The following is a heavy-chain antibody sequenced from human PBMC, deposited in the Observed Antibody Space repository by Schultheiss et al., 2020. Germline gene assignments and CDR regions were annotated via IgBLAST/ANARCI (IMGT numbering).Heavy chain of an antibody. CDR3: AKAHCGSDCYVWYFDL. Sequence: GESLKISCAASGFTFSNYWMIWIRQAPGKGLEWVANIKGDGSEKDYVGSVEGRFTISRDSTKNSLYLQMNSLRAEDTAVYYCAKAHCGSDCYVWYFDLWGRGTLVTVSS. V-gene: IGHV3-7*01. D-gene: IGHD2-21*02. J-gene: IGHJ2*01. CDR2: IKGDGSEK. CDR1: GFTFSNYW.